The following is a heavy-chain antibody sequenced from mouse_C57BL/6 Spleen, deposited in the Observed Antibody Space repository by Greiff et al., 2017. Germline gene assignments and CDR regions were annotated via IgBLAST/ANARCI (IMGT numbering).Heavy chain of an antibody. J-gene: IGHJ2*01. CDR2: ISSGGDYI. Sequence: EVQLQESGEGLVKPGGSLKLSCAASGFTFSSYAMSWVRQTPEKRLEWVAYISSGGDYIYYADTVKGRFTISRDNARNTLYLQMSSLKSEDTAMYYCTRDPYDGAFDYWGQGTTLTVSS. D-gene: IGHD2-3*01. V-gene: IGHV5-9-1*02. CDR1: GFTFSSYA. CDR3: TRDPYDGAFDY.